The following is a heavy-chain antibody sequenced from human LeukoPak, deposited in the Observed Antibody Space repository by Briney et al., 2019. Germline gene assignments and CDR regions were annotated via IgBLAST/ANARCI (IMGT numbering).Heavy chain of an antibody. CDR2: TYYRSKWYY. V-gene: IGHV6-1*01. CDR3: SLARSEYHYGMDV. J-gene: IGHJ6*02. CDR1: GDSVSSISVA. Sequence: SQTLSLTCAISGDSVSSISVAWNWIRQSPSRGLEWLGRTYYRSKWYYEYAVSVKSRINISPDTSKNQFSLQLTSVAPEDTAVYYCSLARSEYHYGMDVWGQGTTVAVSS.